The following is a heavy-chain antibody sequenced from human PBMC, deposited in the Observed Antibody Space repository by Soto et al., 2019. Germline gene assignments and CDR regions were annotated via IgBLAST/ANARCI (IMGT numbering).Heavy chain of an antibody. CDR1: GFTFSDYY. V-gene: IGHV3-23*01. CDR2: ISGSGGST. J-gene: IGHJ2*01. CDR3: ANVLSGYFDL. Sequence: GGSLRLSCVASGFTFSDYYMTWIRQAPGKGLEWVSAISGSGGSTYYADSVKGRFTISRDNSKNTLYLQMNSLRAEDTAVYYCANVLSGYFDLWGRGTLVTVSS.